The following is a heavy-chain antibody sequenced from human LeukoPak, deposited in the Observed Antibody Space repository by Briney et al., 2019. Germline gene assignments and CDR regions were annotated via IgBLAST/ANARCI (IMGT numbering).Heavy chain of an antibody. J-gene: IGHJ5*02. V-gene: IGHV3-11*01. D-gene: IGHD6-13*01. CDR1: GFTFSDYY. Sequence: AESLTLSCAVSGFTFSDYYMSWIRQAPGKGLEWISYISGSGNTIYQADSVKGRFTVSRDNAKNSLFLQMNSLRADDTAVYYCARDLEQQMVLGRFDAWGQGTLVIVSS. CDR3: ARDLEQQMVLGRFDA. CDR2: ISGSGNTI.